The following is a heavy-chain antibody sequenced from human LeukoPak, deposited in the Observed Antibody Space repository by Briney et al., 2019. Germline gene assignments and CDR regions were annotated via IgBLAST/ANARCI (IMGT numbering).Heavy chain of an antibody. V-gene: IGHV3-23*01. CDR3: AKDQVWIVVGSFDY. CDR2: ISGSGGST. CDR1: GFTFSSYA. D-gene: IGHD3-22*01. Sequence: GGSLRLSCAASGFTFSSYAMSWVRQAPGKGLEWVSGISGSGGSTYYADSVKGRFTISRDNSKNTLYLQMTSLRAEDTAVYYCAKDQVWIVVGSFDYWGQGTPVTVSS. J-gene: IGHJ4*02.